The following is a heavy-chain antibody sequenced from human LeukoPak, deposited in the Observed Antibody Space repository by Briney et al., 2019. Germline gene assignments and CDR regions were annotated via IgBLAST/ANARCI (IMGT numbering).Heavy chain of an antibody. D-gene: IGHD6-13*01. CDR3: ARLLPLSGYTTHFDY. CDR1: GGSVKNYY. Sequence: SETLSLTCAVSGGSVKNYYWSWIRQPPGKGLEWIGYMYYSGSTNDNPSLKSRVNMSVLTSKNQFSLKLTSVTAADTAVYSCARLLPLSGYTTHFDYWGQGTLVTVSS. J-gene: IGHJ4*02. CDR2: MYYSGST. V-gene: IGHV4-59*02.